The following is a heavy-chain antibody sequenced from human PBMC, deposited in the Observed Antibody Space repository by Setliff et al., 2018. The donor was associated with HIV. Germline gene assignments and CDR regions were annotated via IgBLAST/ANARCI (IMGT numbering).Heavy chain of an antibody. J-gene: IGHJ4*02. CDR1: GGSISSYY. CDR3: ATLDPSGGNFLAY. D-gene: IGHD2-21*02. CDR2: IHSSGST. V-gene: IGHV4-4*09. Sequence: PSETLSLTCTVSGGSISSYYWSWIRQPPGKGLEWIGNIHSSGSTNYNPSLKSRVTISVDTSKNQFSLRLSSVTAADTAVYYCATLDPSGGNFLAYWGQGTLVTVSS.